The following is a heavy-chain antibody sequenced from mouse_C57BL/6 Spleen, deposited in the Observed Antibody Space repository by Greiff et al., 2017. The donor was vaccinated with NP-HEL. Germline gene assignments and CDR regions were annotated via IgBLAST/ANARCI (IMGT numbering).Heavy chain of an antibody. D-gene: IGHD1-1*01. CDR2: ISNGGGST. Sequence: EVKVVESGGGLVQPGGSLKLSCAASGFTFSDYYMYWVRQTPEKRLEWVAYISNGGGSTYYPDTVQGRFTISRDNAKNTLYLQMSRLKSEDTAMYYCARNYYGSSYRYFDVWGTGTTVTVSS. CDR1: GFTFSDYY. CDR3: ARNYYGSSYRYFDV. J-gene: IGHJ1*03. V-gene: IGHV5-12*01.